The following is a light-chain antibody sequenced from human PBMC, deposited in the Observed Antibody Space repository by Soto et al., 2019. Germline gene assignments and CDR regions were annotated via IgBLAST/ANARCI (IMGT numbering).Light chain of an antibody. CDR2: GAS. Sequence: EIVLTQSPATLSLSQGERATLSCRASHSVRSSYLAWYQQKPGQAPRLLIYGASSRATGIPDRFSGSESGTDFTLTISRLEPEDFAVYYCQQYGSSPWTFGQGTKVDIK. CDR3: QQYGSSPWT. V-gene: IGKV3-20*01. CDR1: HSVRSSY. J-gene: IGKJ1*01.